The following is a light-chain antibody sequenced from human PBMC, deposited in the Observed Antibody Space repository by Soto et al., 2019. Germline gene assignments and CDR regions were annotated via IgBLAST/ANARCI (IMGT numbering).Light chain of an antibody. Sequence: EIVLTQSPATLSLSPGERATLSCRASQSISSYLAWYQQKPDQAPRLLIYDASNRATGIPARFSGSGSGTDFTLTISSLEPEDFAVYYCHQRSTWPFTFGPGTKVEI. V-gene: IGKV3-11*01. CDR1: QSISSY. CDR2: DAS. CDR3: HQRSTWPFT. J-gene: IGKJ3*01.